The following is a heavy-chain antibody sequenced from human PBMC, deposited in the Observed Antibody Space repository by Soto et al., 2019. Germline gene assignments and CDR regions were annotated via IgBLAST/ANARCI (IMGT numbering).Heavy chain of an antibody. CDR1: GYSFTSYW. Sequence: PGESLKISCKGSGYSFTSYWIGWVRQMPGKGLEWMGIIYPGDSDTRYSPSFQGQVTISADKSISTAYLRWSSLKASDTAMYYCARHNILLWFGELFGSLHPPSRTSYYYYMGVWGKGTTVTVSS. J-gene: IGHJ6*03. V-gene: IGHV5-51*01. CDR3: ARHNILLWFGELFGSLHPPSRTSYYYYMGV. D-gene: IGHD3-10*01. CDR2: IYPGDSDT.